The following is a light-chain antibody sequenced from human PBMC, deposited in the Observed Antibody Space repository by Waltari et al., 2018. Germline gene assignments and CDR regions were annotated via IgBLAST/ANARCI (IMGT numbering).Light chain of an antibody. J-gene: IGKJ1*01. Sequence: DIQMTQSPSSLSASVGDRVTITCRASQDISNSLAWYQQKAGKAPKLLLSAASRLESGVPSRFLGSGSGTHFTLTIIRLQPDDFATYYCQQYYFTPPRMFGQGTKVELK. V-gene: IGKV1-NL1*01. CDR2: AAS. CDR3: QQYYFTPPRM. CDR1: QDISNS.